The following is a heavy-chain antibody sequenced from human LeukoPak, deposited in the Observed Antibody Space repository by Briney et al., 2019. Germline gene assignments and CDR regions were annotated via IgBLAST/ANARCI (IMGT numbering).Heavy chain of an antibody. Sequence: ASGKVSCKASGYSFSSYDINWVRQAPGQGLEWMGRISAHNGNANYAQKFQGRVTMTTDTLATTAYMELRSLRSDDTAVYYCARDLERYYDLEGRSGYWGQGTLVTVSS. CDR1: GYSFSSYD. V-gene: IGHV1-18*01. D-gene: IGHD3-3*01. J-gene: IGHJ4*02. CDR3: ARDLERYYDLEGRSGY. CDR2: ISAHNGNA.